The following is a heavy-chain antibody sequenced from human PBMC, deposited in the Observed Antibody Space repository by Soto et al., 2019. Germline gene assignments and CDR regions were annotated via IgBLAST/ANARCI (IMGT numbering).Heavy chain of an antibody. CDR3: AKNGQPPYYYYGLDV. J-gene: IGHJ6*02. CDR2: INAGNGNI. D-gene: IGHD2-8*01. CDR1: GYTFTSYA. V-gene: IGHV1-3*01. Sequence: ASVKVSCKASGYTFTSYAMHWVRQAPGQRLEWMGWINAGNGNIKYSQKFQGRVTVTIDTSTSTAYMELRSLTSDDTAVYYCAKNGQPPYYYYGLDVWGQGTKVTVSS.